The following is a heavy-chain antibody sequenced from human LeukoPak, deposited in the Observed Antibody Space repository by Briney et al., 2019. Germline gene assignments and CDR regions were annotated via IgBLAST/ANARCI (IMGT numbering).Heavy chain of an antibody. CDR2: LYISGST. Sequence: PSETLSLTCTVSGASISSYYYNWIRQTAGRGLEWIGRLYISGSTDYNPSLKSRVTISVDTSKNQFSLKLSSVTAADTAVYYCASGYSRGYFDYWGQGTLVTVSS. V-gene: IGHV4-4*07. D-gene: IGHD6-13*01. CDR1: GASISSYY. J-gene: IGHJ4*02. CDR3: ASGYSRGYFDY.